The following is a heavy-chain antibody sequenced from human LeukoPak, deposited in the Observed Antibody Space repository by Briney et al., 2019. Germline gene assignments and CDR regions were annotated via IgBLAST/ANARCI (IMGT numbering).Heavy chain of an antibody. D-gene: IGHD3-22*01. V-gene: IGHV1-18*01. CDR1: GYTFTSYG. Sequence: ASVTVSCTASGYTFTSYGISWVRQAPGQGLEWMGWISAYNGNTNYAQKLQGRVTMTTDTSTSTAYMELRSLRSDDTAVYYCARDRWDYYDSSGYYYYFDYWGQGTLVTVSS. CDR2: ISAYNGNT. J-gene: IGHJ4*02. CDR3: ARDRWDYYDSSGYYYYFDY.